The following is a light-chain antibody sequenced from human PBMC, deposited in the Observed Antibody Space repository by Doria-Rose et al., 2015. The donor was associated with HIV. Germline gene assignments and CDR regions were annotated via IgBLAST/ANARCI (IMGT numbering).Light chain of an antibody. CDR2: AAS. J-gene: IGKJ1*01. Sequence: EIRMTQSPSSLSASIGDRVTITCRASQTVSAYLNWFQQEPGKAPKLLIYAASRLQSGVPSRFSGSGSGTDFTLTISGLQPGDFATYYGQQTYSSPQWTVGQGTKVE. V-gene: IGKV1-39*01. CDR3: QQTYSSPQWT. CDR1: QTVSAY.